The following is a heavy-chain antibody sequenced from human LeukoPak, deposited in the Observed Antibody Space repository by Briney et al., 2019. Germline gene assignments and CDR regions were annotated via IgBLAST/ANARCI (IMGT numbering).Heavy chain of an antibody. Sequence: GASVKVSCKASGGTFSSYAISWVRQAPGQGLEWMGGISPIFGTANYAQKFQGRVTITADKSTSTAYMELSSLRSEDTAVYYCARAHHYCSSTSCYIVGYYYYYMDVWGKGTTVTVSS. CDR1: GGTFSSYA. D-gene: IGHD2-2*02. V-gene: IGHV1-69*06. J-gene: IGHJ6*03. CDR2: ISPIFGTA. CDR3: ARAHHYCSSTSCYIVGYYYYYMDV.